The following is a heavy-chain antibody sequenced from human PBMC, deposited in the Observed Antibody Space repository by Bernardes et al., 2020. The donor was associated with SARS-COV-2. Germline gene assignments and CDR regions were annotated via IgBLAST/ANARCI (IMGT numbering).Heavy chain of an antibody. D-gene: IGHD6-19*01. J-gene: IGHJ6*02. V-gene: IGHV4-59*08. CDR3: ARRGSGWYLSNYYYYGMDV. CDR2: IYYSGST. CDR1: GGSISSYY. Sequence: SETLSLTCTVSGGSISSYYWSWIRQPPGKGLEWIGYIYYSGSTNYNPSLKSRVTISVDTSKNQFSLKLSSVTAADTAVYYCARRGSGWYLSNYYYYGMDVWGQGTTVTVSS.